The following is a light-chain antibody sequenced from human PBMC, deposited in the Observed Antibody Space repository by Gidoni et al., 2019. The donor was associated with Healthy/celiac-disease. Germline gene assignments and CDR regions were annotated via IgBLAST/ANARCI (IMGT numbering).Light chain of an antibody. CDR2: VAS. V-gene: IGKV1-33*01. Sequence: IQMTQSPSSLSASVGHSVTITCQASQYISNDVNLYQQKPVKAPNLLIYVASTLETGVPPRFSGSGSGTDFTFTISSLQPEDIATYYCQQYDNLPFGGGTKVEIK. CDR1: QYISND. CDR3: QQYDNLP. J-gene: IGKJ4*01.